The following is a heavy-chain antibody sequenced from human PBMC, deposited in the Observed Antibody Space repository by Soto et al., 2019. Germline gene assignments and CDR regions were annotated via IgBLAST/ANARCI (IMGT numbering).Heavy chain of an antibody. Sequence: SVKVSCKTSGGTFSSYAISWVRQAPGQGLEWMGGIVPLFRTTNYAQKFQGRVTITADTSTYTVYMELSGLRSEDTAVYYCARGAVVVPNGLIAGMDVWGLGTTVTVSS. CDR3: ARGAVVVPNGLIAGMDV. V-gene: IGHV1-69*06. D-gene: IGHD2-15*01. CDR2: IVPLFRTT. J-gene: IGHJ6*02. CDR1: GGTFSSYA.